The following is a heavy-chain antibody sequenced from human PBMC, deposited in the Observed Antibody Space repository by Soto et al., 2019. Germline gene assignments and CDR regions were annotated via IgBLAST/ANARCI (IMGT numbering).Heavy chain of an antibody. J-gene: IGHJ4*02. CDR2: IYPGDSNT. Sequence: GESLKISCKGSGYTFTSYWIGWVRQMPGKGLEWMGIIYPGDSNTRYSPSFQGQVTISADKSISTAYLQWSSLKATDTVMYFCARQGYCSTTACYAVDYWGQGTLVTVSS. CDR3: ARQGYCSTTACYAVDY. V-gene: IGHV5-51*01. D-gene: IGHD2-2*01. CDR1: GYTFTSYW.